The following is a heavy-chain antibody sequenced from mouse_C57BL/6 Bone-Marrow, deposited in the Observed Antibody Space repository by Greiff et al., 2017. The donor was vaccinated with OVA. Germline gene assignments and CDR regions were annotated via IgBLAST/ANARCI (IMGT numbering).Heavy chain of an antibody. CDR3: ARWDSLYAICY. CDR2: IDPSDSET. CDR1: GYTFTSYW. V-gene: IGHV1-52*01. D-gene: IGHD6-1*01. Sequence: QVQLQQPGAELVRPGSSVKLSCKASGYTFTSYWMHWVKQRPIQGLEWIGNIDPSDSETHYNQKFKDKATLTVDKSSSTAYMQLSSLTSEDSAVYYCARWDSLYAICYWGQGTSVTVSS. J-gene: IGHJ4*01.